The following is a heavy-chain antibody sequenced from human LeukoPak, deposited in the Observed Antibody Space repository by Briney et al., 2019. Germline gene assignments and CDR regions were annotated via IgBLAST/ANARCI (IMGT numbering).Heavy chain of an antibody. D-gene: IGHD6-13*01. CDR2: IYYSGST. CDR1: GGSVSSYY. V-gene: IGHV4-59*02. CDR3: ARAPYSSSWYEA. Sequence: ASETLSLTCTVSGGSVSSYYWSWIRQPPGKGLEWIGYIYYSGSTNYNPSLRSRVTISVDTSKNQFSLKLSSVTAADTAVYYCARAPYSSSWYEAWGQGTLVTVSS. J-gene: IGHJ5*02.